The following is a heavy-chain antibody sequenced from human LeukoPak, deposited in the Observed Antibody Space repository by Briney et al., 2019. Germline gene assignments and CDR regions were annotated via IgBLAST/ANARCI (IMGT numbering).Heavy chain of an antibody. CDR2: IYYSGIT. D-gene: IGHD2-21*02. Sequence: TSETLSLTCTVSDGSITRSSYYWGWIRQTPGVGLDWIGSIYYSGITYYNPSLQGRVTMSVDTSKNQFSLKLNSVTVADTAVYYCARLRVTTGFDYWDQGIPVTVSS. J-gene: IGHJ4*02. CDR3: ARLRVTTGFDY. V-gene: IGHV4-39*01. CDR1: DGSITRSSYY.